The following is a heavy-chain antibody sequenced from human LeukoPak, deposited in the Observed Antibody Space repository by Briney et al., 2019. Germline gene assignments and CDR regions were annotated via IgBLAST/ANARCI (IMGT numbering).Heavy chain of an antibody. Sequence: SVKVSCKASGGTFSSYAISWVRQAPGQGLEWMGGIIPIFGTANYAQKFQGRVTITADESTSTAYMELSSLRSEDTAVYYCARGRQVVPAAINYDWFDPWGQGTLVTVSS. CDR2: IIPIFGTA. CDR1: GGTFSSYA. CDR3: ARGRQVVPAAINYDWFDP. V-gene: IGHV1-69*01. J-gene: IGHJ5*02. D-gene: IGHD2-2*02.